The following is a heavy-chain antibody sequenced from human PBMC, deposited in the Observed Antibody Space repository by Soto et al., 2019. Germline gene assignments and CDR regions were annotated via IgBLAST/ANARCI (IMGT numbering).Heavy chain of an antibody. V-gene: IGHV1-3*01. Sequence: GPSVKVSCKASGYTFTSYAMHWVRQAPGQRLEWMGWINAGNGNTKYSQKFQGRVTITRDTSASTAYMELSSLRSEDTAVYYCARMEDIVVVPAVRFDYWGQGTLVTVSS. J-gene: IGHJ4*02. CDR3: ARMEDIVVVPAVRFDY. CDR1: GYTFTSYA. D-gene: IGHD2-2*01. CDR2: INAGNGNT.